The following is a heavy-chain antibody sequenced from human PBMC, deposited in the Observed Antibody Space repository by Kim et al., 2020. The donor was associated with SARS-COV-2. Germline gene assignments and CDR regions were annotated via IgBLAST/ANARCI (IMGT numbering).Heavy chain of an antibody. J-gene: IGHJ4*02. Sequence: SETLSLTCTVSGGSISSSSYYWGWIRQPPGKGLEWIGSIYYSGSTYYNPSLKSRVTISVDTSKNQFSLKLSSVTAADTAVYYCARPHLGGGDPDYWGQGTLVTVSS. V-gene: IGHV4-39*01. CDR1: GGSISSSSYY. CDR2: IYYSGST. CDR3: ARPHLGGGDPDY. D-gene: IGHD2-21*02.